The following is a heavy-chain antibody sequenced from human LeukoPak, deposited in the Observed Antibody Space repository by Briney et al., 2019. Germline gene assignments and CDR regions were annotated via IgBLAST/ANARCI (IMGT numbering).Heavy chain of an antibody. Sequence: GGSLRLSCAASGFTFSSYAMSWVRQAPGKGLEWVSAISGSGGSTYYADSVKGRFTISRDNSKNTLYLQMNSLRAEDTAVYYCARDKKYYDSSGLVVDAFDIWGQGTMVTVSS. CDR1: GFTFSSYA. CDR2: ISGSGGST. CDR3: ARDKKYYDSSGLVVDAFDI. V-gene: IGHV3-23*01. D-gene: IGHD3-22*01. J-gene: IGHJ3*02.